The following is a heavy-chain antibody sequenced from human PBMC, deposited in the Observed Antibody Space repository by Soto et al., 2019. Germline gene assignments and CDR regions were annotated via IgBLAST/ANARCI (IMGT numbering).Heavy chain of an antibody. J-gene: IGHJ4*02. CDR3: AKELGGYSYGYELDH. CDR1: GFTFDIYA. Sequence: EVQLVDSGGGLVQPGRSLRLSCAASGFTFDIYAMHWVRQAPGKGLEWVASISWNSGTRGYADSVKGRFTISRDNAKNYLYLQMDSLRTEDTAFYYCAKELGGYSYGYELDHWGQGTLVDVSS. CDR2: ISWNSGTR. V-gene: IGHV3-9*01. D-gene: IGHD5-18*01.